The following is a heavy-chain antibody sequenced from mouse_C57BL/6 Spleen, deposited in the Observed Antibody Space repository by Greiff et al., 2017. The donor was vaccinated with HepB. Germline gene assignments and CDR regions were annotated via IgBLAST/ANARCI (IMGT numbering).Heavy chain of an antibody. Sequence: QVQLQQSGAELVRPGASVKLSCKASGYTFTDYYINWVKQRPGQGLEWIARIYPGSGNTYYNEKFKGKATLTAEKSSSTAYMQLSSLTSEDSAVYFCARTYYSNYLYAMDYWGQGTSVTVSS. J-gene: IGHJ4*01. CDR2: IYPGSGNT. V-gene: IGHV1-76*01. D-gene: IGHD2-5*01. CDR1: GYTFTDYY. CDR3: ARTYYSNYLYAMDY.